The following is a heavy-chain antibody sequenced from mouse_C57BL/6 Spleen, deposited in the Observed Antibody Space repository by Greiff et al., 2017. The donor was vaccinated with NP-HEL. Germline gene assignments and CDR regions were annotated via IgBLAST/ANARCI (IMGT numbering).Heavy chain of an antibody. Sequence: QVQLQQSGAELAKPGASVKLSCKASGYTFTSYWMHWVKQRPGQGLEWIGYINPSSGYTKYNQKFKDKGTLTADKSSSTAYMQLSSLTYEDYAVYYCASPTEYSNYDFDYWGKGTTLTVSS. V-gene: IGHV1-7*01. D-gene: IGHD2-5*01. CDR3: ASPTEYSNYDFDY. CDR1: GYTFTSYW. CDR2: INPSSGYT. J-gene: IGHJ2*01.